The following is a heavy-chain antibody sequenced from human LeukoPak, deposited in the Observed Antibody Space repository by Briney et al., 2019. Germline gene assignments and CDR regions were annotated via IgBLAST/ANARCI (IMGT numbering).Heavy chain of an antibody. V-gene: IGHV4-39*01. CDR1: GGSISSSSYY. J-gene: IGHJ6*03. CDR2: IYYSGST. CDR3: ARPPSYDSSGYYYGYYYYMDV. Sequence: SETLSLTCTVSGGSISSSSYYWGWIRQPPGKGLEWIGSIYYSGSTYYNPSLKSRVTISVDTSKNQFSLKLSSVTAADTAVYYCARPPSYDSSGYYYGYYYYMDVWGEGTTVTVSS. D-gene: IGHD3-22*01.